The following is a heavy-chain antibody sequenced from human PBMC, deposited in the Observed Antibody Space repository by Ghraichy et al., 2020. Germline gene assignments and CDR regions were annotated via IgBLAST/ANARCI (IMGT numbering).Heavy chain of an antibody. CDR3: ARQGGGGRAFDI. J-gene: IGHJ3*02. Sequence: SQTLSLTCTVSGGSISSSSYYWGWIRQPPGKGLEWIGSLSYSGSTYYNPSLKSRVTISVDTSKNQISLKLSSVTAADTAVYYCARQGGGGRAFDIWGQGTMVTVSS. V-gene: IGHV4-39*01. D-gene: IGHD3-10*01. CDR1: GGSISSSSYY. CDR2: LSYSGST.